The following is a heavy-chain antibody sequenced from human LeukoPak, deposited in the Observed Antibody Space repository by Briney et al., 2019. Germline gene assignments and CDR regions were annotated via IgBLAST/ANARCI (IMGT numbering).Heavy chain of an antibody. CDR3: ARLGYSSGRYDY. CDR1: GGSISSSSYY. Sequence: SETLSLTCTVSGGSISSSSYYWGWIRQPPGKGLEWIGSIYYSGSTYYNPSLKSRVTISVDTSKNQFSLKLSPVTAADTAVYYCARLGYSSGRYDYWGQGTLVTVSS. J-gene: IGHJ4*02. D-gene: IGHD6-25*01. CDR2: IYYSGST. V-gene: IGHV4-39*01.